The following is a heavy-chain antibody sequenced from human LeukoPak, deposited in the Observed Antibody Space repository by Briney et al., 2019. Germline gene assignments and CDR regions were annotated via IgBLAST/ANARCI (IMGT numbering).Heavy chain of an antibody. CDR3: AHRRLEYGSRSFWFDP. D-gene: IGHD3-10*01. CDR1: GFSLSTTGVG. Sequence: SGPTLVKPTQTLTLTCTFSGFSLSTTGVGVAWIRQSPGKALEWLALIYWDDDKRYSPSLKSSLTITKDTSKNQVVLTMTNVDPVDTATYYCAHRRLEYGSRSFWFDPWGQGTPVTVSS. J-gene: IGHJ5*02. CDR2: IYWDDDK. V-gene: IGHV2-5*02.